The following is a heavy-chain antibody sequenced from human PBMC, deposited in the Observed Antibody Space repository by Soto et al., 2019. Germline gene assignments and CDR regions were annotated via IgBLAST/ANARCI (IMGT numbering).Heavy chain of an antibody. Sequence: GVSLRLSCAASGFTFSSYAMSWVRQAPGKGLEWVSAISGSGGSTYYADSVKGRFTISRDNSKNTLYLQMNSLRAEDTAVYYCAKDVTVVTVGSLDYWGQGTLVTVSS. CDR2: ISGSGGST. CDR3: AKDVTVVTVGSLDY. J-gene: IGHJ4*02. D-gene: IGHD2-15*01. V-gene: IGHV3-23*01. CDR1: GFTFSSYA.